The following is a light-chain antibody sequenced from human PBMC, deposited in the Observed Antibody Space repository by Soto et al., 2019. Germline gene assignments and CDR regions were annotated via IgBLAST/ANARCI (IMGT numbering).Light chain of an antibody. CDR1: SSDVGAYKY. V-gene: IGLV2-14*03. Sequence: QSALTQPASVSGSPGQSITISCTGTSSDVGAYKYVSWYQQHPGKAPKLMIYGVSNRPSGISDRFSGSKSGNTASLTISGLQAEDEADYYCSSYTTRSTLVFGGGTKLTVL. J-gene: IGLJ2*01. CDR2: GVS. CDR3: SSYTTRSTLV.